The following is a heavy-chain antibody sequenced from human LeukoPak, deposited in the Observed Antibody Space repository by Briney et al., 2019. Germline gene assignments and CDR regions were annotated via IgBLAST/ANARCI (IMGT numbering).Heavy chain of an antibody. V-gene: IGHV3-53*01. CDR2: IYSGGST. Sequence: GGSLRLSCAASGFTVSSNYMSWVRQAPGKRLEWVSVIYSGGSTYYADSVKGRFTISRDNSKNTLYLQMNSLRAEDTAVYYCARENQDCSSTSCSPMDVWGQGTTVTVSS. CDR3: ARENQDCSSTSCSPMDV. J-gene: IGHJ6*02. CDR1: GFTVSSNY. D-gene: IGHD2-2*01.